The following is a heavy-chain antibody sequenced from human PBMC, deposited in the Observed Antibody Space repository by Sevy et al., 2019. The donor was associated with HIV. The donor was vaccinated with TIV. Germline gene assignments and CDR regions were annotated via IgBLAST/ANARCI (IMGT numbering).Heavy chain of an antibody. V-gene: IGHV3-72*01. Sequence: GGSLRLSCAASGFTFSDRYVDWVRQAPGKGLEWVGRSRNKANSYTTEYAASVKGRFSISRDESTNSLFLRMTNLRIEDTAVYFCASRPPGPGHQHNDNWGQGTLVTVSS. D-gene: IGHD3-10*01. CDR3: ASRPPGPGHQHNDN. CDR2: SRNKANSYTT. CDR1: GFTFSDRY. J-gene: IGHJ4*02.